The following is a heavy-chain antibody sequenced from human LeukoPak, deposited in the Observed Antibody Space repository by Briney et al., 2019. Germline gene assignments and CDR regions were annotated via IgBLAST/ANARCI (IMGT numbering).Heavy chain of an antibody. Sequence: ASVKVSCKASGYTFTSHGISWVRQAPGQGLEWMGWISAYNGNTNYAQKLQGRVTMTTDTSTSTAYMELRSLRSDDTAVYYCARNVDTAMGLYGMDVWGQGTTVTVSS. CDR2: ISAYNGNT. D-gene: IGHD5-18*01. V-gene: IGHV1-18*01. J-gene: IGHJ6*02. CDR1: GYTFTSHG. CDR3: ARNVDTAMGLYGMDV.